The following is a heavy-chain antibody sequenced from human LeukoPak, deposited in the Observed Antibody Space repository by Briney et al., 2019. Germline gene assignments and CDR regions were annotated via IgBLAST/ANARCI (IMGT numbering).Heavy chain of an antibody. V-gene: IGHV4-39*01. J-gene: IGHJ4*02. CDR1: GGSIGSSSYY. Sequence: SETLSLTCTVSGGSIGSSSYYWGWIRRPPGKGLEWIGSIYYSGSTYYNPSLKSRVTISVDTSKNQFSLKLSSVTAADTAVYYCARGTGSLGYWGQGTLVTVSS. D-gene: IGHD3-16*02. CDR2: IYYSGST. CDR3: ARGTGSLGY.